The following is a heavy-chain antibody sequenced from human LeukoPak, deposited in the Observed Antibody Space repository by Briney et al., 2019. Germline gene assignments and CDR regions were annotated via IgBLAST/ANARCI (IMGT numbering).Heavy chain of an antibody. Sequence: GGSLRLSCVFKGLTSRSYGMNWVRQAPGMGLEWVSRISGNSHKTFYADSVAGRFTVSRDDSKNTMSLQMDSLRVEDTALYYCTNDGNTFYGFDYWGQGTLVTVSS. V-gene: IGHV3-23*01. J-gene: IGHJ4*02. CDR1: GLTSRSYG. CDR2: ISGNSHKT. D-gene: IGHD2/OR15-2a*01. CDR3: TNDGNTFYGFDY.